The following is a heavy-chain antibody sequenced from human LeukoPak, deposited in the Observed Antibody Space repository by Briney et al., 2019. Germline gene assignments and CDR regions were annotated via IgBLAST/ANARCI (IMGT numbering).Heavy chain of an antibody. V-gene: IGHV1-24*01. CDR1: GYTLTELS. Sequence: ASVKVSCKVSGYTLTELSMHWVRQAPGKGLEWMGGFDPEDGETIYAQKFQGRVTMTEDTSTDTAYMELSSLRSEDTAVYYCATVRYCSSTSCYTGQGNWFDPWGQGTLVIISS. D-gene: IGHD2-2*02. CDR3: ATVRYCSSTSCYTGQGNWFDP. CDR2: FDPEDGET. J-gene: IGHJ5*02.